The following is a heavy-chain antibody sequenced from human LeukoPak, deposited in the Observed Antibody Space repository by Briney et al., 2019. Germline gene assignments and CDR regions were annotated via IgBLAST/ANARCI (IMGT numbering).Heavy chain of an antibody. CDR1: GGSLSSSSYY. CDR3: ARLGQMDIVVVPAARKKAIDY. Sequence: SETLSLTCTVSGGSLSSSSYYWGWIRQPPGKGLEWIGSIYYSGSTYYNPSLKSRVTISVDTSKNQFSLKLSSVTAADTAVYYCARLGQMDIVVVPAARKKAIDYWGQGTLVTVSS. D-gene: IGHD2-2*03. V-gene: IGHV4-39*01. J-gene: IGHJ4*02. CDR2: IYYSGST.